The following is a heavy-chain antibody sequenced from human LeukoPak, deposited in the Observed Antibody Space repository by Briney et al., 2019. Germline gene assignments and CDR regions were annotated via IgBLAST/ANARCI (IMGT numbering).Heavy chain of an antibody. J-gene: IGHJ6*03. Sequence: GGSLRLSCAASGFTFSSYSMNWVRQAPGKGLEWVSAISGSGGSTYYADSVKGRFTISRDNSKNTLYLQMNSLRAEDTAVYYCATGDSSSWFYYMDVWGKGTTVTVSS. CDR3: ATGDSSSWFYYMDV. V-gene: IGHV3-23*01. D-gene: IGHD6-13*01. CDR1: GFTFSSYS. CDR2: ISGSGGST.